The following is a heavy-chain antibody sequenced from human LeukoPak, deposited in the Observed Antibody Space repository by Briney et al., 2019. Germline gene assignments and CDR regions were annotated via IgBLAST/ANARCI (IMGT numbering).Heavy chain of an antibody. J-gene: IGHJ4*02. D-gene: IGHD1-26*01. CDR3: ARAGYYRFDY. Sequence: GGSLRLSCAPSGFTFSSYWMHWDRQAPGKGLVWIARINSDGSNINYADSVKGRFTISRDNAKNTLYLQMDSLRAEDTAVYYCARAGYYRFDYWGQGTLVTVSS. CDR2: INSDGSNI. CDR1: GFTFSSYW. V-gene: IGHV3-74*01.